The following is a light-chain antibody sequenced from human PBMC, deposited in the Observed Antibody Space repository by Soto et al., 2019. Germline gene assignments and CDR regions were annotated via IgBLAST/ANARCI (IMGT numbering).Light chain of an antibody. CDR2: DTS. CDR1: TGAVTSGHL. J-gene: IGLJ2*01. CDR3: LLSYSGDRPVV. Sequence: QAVVTQEPSLTVSPGGTVTLTCDSSTGAVTSGHLPYWFQQKPGQAPRTLIYDTSKRHSWTPARFSGSLLGGKAALTLSGAQPEDEADYYCLLSYSGDRPVVFGGGTKVTVL. V-gene: IGLV7-46*01.